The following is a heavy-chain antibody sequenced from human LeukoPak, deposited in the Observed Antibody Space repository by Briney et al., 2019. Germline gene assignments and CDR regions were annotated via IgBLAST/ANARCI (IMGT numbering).Heavy chain of an antibody. Sequence: GGSLRLSCSASGFTFMTYGMHWVRQAPGKGLECVSAISSNGGNTYYADSVKGRFSISRDNSKNTLYLQMSSLRAEDTAVYYCVKASRSSSWYFDSWGQGTLVTVSS. J-gene: IGHJ4*02. CDR1: GFTFMTYG. V-gene: IGHV3-64D*08. CDR3: VKASRSSSWYFDS. D-gene: IGHD6-13*01. CDR2: ISSNGGNT.